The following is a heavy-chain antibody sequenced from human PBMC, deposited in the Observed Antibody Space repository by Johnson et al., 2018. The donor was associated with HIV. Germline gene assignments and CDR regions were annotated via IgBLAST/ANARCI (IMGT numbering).Heavy chain of an antibody. V-gene: IGHV3-64*07. CDR3: AIPYFHDAGVYH. CDR2: ISSDGYYT. D-gene: IGHD5/OR15-5a*01. J-gene: IGHJ3*01. Sequence: VHLVESGGGLVQPGRSLRLSCAASGFTVSSNYMSWVRQAPGKGLEYVSAISSDGYYTYYADSVKGRFIISRDNSKSTVYLQMGSLRPEDMAVYYCAIPYFHDAGVYHWGQGTVVTVSS. CDR1: GFTVSSNY.